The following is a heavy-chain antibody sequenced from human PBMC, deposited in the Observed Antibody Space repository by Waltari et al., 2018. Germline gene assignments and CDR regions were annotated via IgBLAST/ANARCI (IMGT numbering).Heavy chain of an antibody. CDR1: GGTFSSYA. D-gene: IGHD5-18*01. CDR3: ARDRGYSYGPLDY. V-gene: IGHV1-69*13. J-gene: IGHJ4*02. Sequence: QVQLVQSGAEVKKPGSSVKVSCKASGGTFSSYAISWVRQAPGQGLEWMGRIRPLFGTANYAQKFQGIVTITADKSTSTAYMELSSLRSEDTAVYYCARDRGYSYGPLDYWGQGTLVTVSS. CDR2: IRPLFGTA.